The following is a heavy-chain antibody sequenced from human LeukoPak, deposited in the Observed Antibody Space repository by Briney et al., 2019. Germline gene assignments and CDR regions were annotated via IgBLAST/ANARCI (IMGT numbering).Heavy chain of an antibody. CDR2: INPNSGGT. CDR1: GYTFTGYY. J-gene: IGHJ3*02. CDR3: ARGGKLMISMVRGVLASRDGLDI. V-gene: IGHV1-2*02. Sequence: ASVKVSCKASGYTFTGYYMHWVRQAPGQGLEWMGWINPNSGGTKYEQKFQGRVIMTRDTSISTAYMELSRLRFDDTAMYYCARGGKLMISMVRGVLASRDGLDIWGRGTMVTVSS. D-gene: IGHD3-10*01.